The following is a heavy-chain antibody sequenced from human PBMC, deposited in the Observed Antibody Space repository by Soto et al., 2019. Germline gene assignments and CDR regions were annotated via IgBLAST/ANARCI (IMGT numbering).Heavy chain of an antibody. CDR1: GFTFSSYG. J-gene: IGHJ4*02. D-gene: IGHD6-13*01. CDR3: EGSSWPFDY. Sequence: GGSLRLSCAASGFTFSSYGMHWVRQAPGKGLEWVAVISYDGSNKYYADSVKGRFTISRDNSKNTLYLQMNSLRAEDTAVYYCEGSSWPFDYWGQGTLVTVSS. V-gene: IGHV3-30*03. CDR2: ISYDGSNK.